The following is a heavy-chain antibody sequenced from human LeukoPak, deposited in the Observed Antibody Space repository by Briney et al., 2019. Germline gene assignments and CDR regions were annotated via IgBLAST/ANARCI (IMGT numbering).Heavy chain of an antibody. CDR1: GGSISSGGYY. Sequence: SETLSLTCTVSGGSISSGGYYWSWIRQHPGKGLEWIGYIYYSGSTYYNPSLKSRVTISVDTSKNQFSLKLSSVTAADTAVYYCARHTMTTVTFDYWGQGTLVTVSS. V-gene: IGHV4-31*03. J-gene: IGHJ4*02. D-gene: IGHD4-17*01. CDR3: ARHTMTTVTFDY. CDR2: IYYSGST.